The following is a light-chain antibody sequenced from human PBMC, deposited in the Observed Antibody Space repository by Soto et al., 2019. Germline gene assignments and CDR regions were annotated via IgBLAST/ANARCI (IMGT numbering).Light chain of an antibody. V-gene: IGLV3-1*01. CDR3: QAWDSSTAV. J-gene: IGLJ1*01. CDR2: QDS. Sequence: SYDLTQPPSVSVSPGLTASITCSGDKLGDKLAYWYQQKPGQSPVLVIYQDSKRPSGIPERFSGSNSGNTATLTISGTQSMDEADYYCQAWDSSTAVFGTGTKLTVL. CDR1: KLGDKL.